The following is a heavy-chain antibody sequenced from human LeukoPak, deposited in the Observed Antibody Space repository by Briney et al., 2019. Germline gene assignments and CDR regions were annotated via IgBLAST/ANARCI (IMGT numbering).Heavy chain of an antibody. CDR3: AREHSSSLNYFDY. CDR2: INPNSGGT. Sequence: ASVKVSCKASGYTFTGYYMHWVRQAPGQGLEWMGWINPNSGGTNYAQKFQGRVTTTRDTSISTAYMELSRLRSDDTAVYYCAREHSSSLNYFDYWGQGTLVTVSS. CDR1: GYTFTGYY. D-gene: IGHD6-13*01. J-gene: IGHJ4*02. V-gene: IGHV1-2*02.